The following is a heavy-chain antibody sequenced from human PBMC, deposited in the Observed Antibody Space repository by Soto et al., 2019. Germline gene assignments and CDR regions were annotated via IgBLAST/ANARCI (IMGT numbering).Heavy chain of an antibody. J-gene: IGHJ5*02. CDR2: IIPIIGIA. D-gene: IGHD1-1*01. V-gene: IGHV1-69*01. CDR1: GGTFSSYA. CDR3: AKAAQTRYNWNDLGTWFDP. Sequence: QVQLVQSGAEVKKPGSSVKVSCKESGGTFSSYAIAWVRQAPGQGLEWMGGIIPIIGIANYAQKFQGRDAITADESTNTAYGELSSLRSDDTAMYYCAKAAQTRYNWNDLGTWFDPWGQGTLVTVSS.